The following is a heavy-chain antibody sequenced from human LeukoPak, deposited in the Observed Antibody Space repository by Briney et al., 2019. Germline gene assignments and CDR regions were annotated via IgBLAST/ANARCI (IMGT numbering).Heavy chain of an antibody. D-gene: IGHD6-13*01. J-gene: IGHJ6*02. CDR1: GFTFSSYW. V-gene: IGHV3-74*01. Sequence: PGGSLRLSCAASGFTFSSYWMHWVRHAPGKGLVWVSRINSDGSSTIYADSVKGRFTISRDNAKNTLYLQMNSLRAEDTAVYYCARTPAAGYYYYGMDVWGQGTTVTVSS. CDR3: ARTPAAGYYYYGMDV. CDR2: INSDGSST.